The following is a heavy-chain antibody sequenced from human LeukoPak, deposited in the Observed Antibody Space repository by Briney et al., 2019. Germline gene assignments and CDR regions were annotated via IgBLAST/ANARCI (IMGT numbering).Heavy chain of an antibody. V-gene: IGHV3-30*02. D-gene: IGHD3-3*01. Sequence: GGSLRLSCAASGFTFSSYGMHWVRQAPGKGLEWVAFIRYEGSNKYYADSVKGRFTISRDNSKNTLYLQMNSLRAEDTAVYYCAKDLWSGYFRFDYWGQGTLVTVSS. CDR3: AKDLWSGYFRFDY. CDR2: IRYEGSNK. CDR1: GFTFSSYG. J-gene: IGHJ4*02.